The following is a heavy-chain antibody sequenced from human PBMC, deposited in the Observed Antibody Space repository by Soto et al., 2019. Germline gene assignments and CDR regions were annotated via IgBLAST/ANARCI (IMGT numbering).Heavy chain of an antibody. D-gene: IGHD1-1*01. CDR1: GYNFAGYW. Sequence: GESLKISCKGSGYNFAGYWIAWVRQMPGKGLELMGIIYPSDSDTRYRPSFQGQVTISADKSISSAYLQWSSLGASDTAMYYCATGGASTRNFDYWGQGTPVTVSS. V-gene: IGHV5-51*01. CDR2: IYPSDSDT. CDR3: ATGGASTRNFDY. J-gene: IGHJ4*02.